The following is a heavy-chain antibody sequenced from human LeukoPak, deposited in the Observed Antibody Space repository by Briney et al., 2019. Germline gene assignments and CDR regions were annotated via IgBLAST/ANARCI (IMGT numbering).Heavy chain of an antibody. J-gene: IGHJ4*02. CDR2: FYLADSDT. V-gene: IGHV5-51*01. D-gene: IGHD3-22*01. CDR1: GDIFNTHW. Sequence: GESLKISCKGSGDIFNTHWIAWVRQMPGKGLEWMGIFYLADSDTRYSPSFQGQVTFSADESISTAYLQWSSLKASDTAMYYCARGDYSDSGGLDYWGQGTLVTVSS. CDR3: ARGDYSDSGGLDY.